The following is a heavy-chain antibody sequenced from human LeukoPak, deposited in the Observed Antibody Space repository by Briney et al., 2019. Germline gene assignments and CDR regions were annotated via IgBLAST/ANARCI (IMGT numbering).Heavy chain of an antibody. CDR1: GFSPTTSGVV. CDR3: VHRTTVTSFDY. D-gene: IGHD4-17*01. J-gene: IGHJ4*02. CDR2: IYGDDNK. Sequence: SGPTLVNPTQTLTLTCTFSGFSPTTSGVVVGWVRQPPGKALEWVAFIYGDDNKRYSPSLKSRLTITKDTSKNQVVLTMTNVDPVDTATYYCVHRTTVTSFDYWGQGTLITVSS. V-gene: IGHV2-5*02.